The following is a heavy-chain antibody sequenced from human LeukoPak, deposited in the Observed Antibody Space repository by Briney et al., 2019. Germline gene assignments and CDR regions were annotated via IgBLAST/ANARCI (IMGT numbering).Heavy chain of an antibody. Sequence: GASVKVCCKASGGTFKDCAISWGRQAPGQGLGWMGGIIPILGLANYAQKFQGRGTITADGSTNTAYMGMASLRSEDTAVYFCAGHDFGELSPFDYWGQGTLVTVSS. V-gene: IGHV1-69*10. CDR1: GGTFKDCA. J-gene: IGHJ4*02. CDR2: IIPILGLA. D-gene: IGHD3-10*01. CDR3: AGHDFGELSPFDY.